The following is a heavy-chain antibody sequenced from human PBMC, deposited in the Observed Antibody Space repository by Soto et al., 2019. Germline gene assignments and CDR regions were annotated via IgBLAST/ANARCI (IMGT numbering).Heavy chain of an antibody. V-gene: IGHV1-2*02. D-gene: IGHD3-3*01. Sequence: ASVKVSCKASGYTFTGYFIHWVRQAPGQGLEWMGWINPNSGATKHAQKFQGRVTMTRDTSISTAYMELTLLRSDDTAIYYCARGGGTILAPLPWGEGTLVTVSS. CDR1: GYTFTGYF. CDR2: INPNSGAT. CDR3: ARGGGTILAPLP. J-gene: IGHJ5*02.